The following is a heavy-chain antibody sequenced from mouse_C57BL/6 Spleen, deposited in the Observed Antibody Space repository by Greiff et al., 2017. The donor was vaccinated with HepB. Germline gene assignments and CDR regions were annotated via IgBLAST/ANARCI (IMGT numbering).Heavy chain of an antibody. D-gene: IGHD1-1*01. J-gene: IGHJ2*01. V-gene: IGHV1-26*01. CDR2: INPNNGGT. CDR3: AREAELLGNFDY. Sequence: EVQLQQSGPELVKPGASVKISCKASGYTFTDYYMNWVKQSHGKSLEWIGDINPNNGGTSYNQKFKGKATLTVDKSSSTAYMELRSLTSEDSAVYYCAREAELLGNFDYWGQGTTLTVSS. CDR1: GYTFTDYY.